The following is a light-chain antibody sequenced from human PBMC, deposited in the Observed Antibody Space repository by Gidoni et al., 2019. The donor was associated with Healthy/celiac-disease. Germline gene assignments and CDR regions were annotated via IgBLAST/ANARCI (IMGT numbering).Light chain of an antibody. CDR1: QSVSSY. CDR3: QQRSNWPRVT. J-gene: IGKJ3*01. CDR2: DAS. Sequence: SPATLSLSPGERATLSCRASQSVSSYLAWYQQKPAQAPRLLIYDASNRATGIPARFSGSGSGTDFTLTISSLEPEDFAVYYCQQRSNWPRVTFGPXTKVDIK. V-gene: IGKV3-11*01.